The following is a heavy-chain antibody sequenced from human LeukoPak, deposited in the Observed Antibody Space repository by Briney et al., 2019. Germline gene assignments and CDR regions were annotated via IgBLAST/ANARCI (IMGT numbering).Heavy chain of an antibody. J-gene: IGHJ4*02. D-gene: IGHD5-18*01. V-gene: IGHV3-23*01. CDR1: GFTFSTYV. CDR3: AKGGIGSSSGLDY. CDR2: IGGSGGSP. Sequence: GSLRLSCAASGFTFSTYVMTWVRQAPGEGLEWVSSIGGSGGSPYHGNSVKGRFSISRDNSKNTLYLQMNSLRDEDTAVYYCAKGGIGSSSGLDYWGQGTLVTVSS.